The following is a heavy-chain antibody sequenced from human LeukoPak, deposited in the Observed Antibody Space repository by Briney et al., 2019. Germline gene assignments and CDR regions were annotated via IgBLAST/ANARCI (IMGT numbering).Heavy chain of an antibody. V-gene: IGHV4-59*01. CDR2: IYYSGST. CDR1: GGSISSYY. Sequence: PSETLSLTCTVSGGSISSYYWSWIRQPPGKGLEWIGYIYYSGSTNYNPSLKSRVTISVDTSKNQLSLKLSSVTAADTAVYYCAGGRMGAGWFDPWGQGTLVTVSS. CDR3: AGGRMGAGWFDP. D-gene: IGHD3-16*01. J-gene: IGHJ5*02.